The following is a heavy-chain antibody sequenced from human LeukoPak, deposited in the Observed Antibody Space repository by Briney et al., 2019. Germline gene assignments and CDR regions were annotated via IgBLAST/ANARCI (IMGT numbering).Heavy chain of an antibody. D-gene: IGHD2-15*01. V-gene: IGHV3-23*01. CDR2: ISGSGGST. CDR1: GFTFSSYA. Sequence: GGSLRLSCAASGFTFSSYAMSWVRQAPGKGLEWVSAISGSGGSTYYADSVKGRFTISRDNSKNTLYLQMNSLRAEDTAVYYCVKGFYCSGGSCPVDYWGQGTLVTVSS. J-gene: IGHJ4*02. CDR3: VKGFYCSGGSCPVDY.